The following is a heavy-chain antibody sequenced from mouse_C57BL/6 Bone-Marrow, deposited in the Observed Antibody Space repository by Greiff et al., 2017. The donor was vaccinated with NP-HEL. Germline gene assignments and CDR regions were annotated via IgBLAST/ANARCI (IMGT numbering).Heavy chain of an antibody. CDR1: GYTFTDYE. V-gene: IGHV1-15*01. CDR3: TRRDGYRYFDY. J-gene: IGHJ2*01. Sequence: VKLQQSGAELVRPGASVTLSCKASGYTFTDYEMHWVKQTPVHGLEWIGAIDPETGGTAYNQKFKGKAILTADKSSSTAYMELRSLTSEDSAVYYCTRRDGYRYFDYWGQGTTLTVSS. CDR2: IDPETGGT. D-gene: IGHD2-3*01.